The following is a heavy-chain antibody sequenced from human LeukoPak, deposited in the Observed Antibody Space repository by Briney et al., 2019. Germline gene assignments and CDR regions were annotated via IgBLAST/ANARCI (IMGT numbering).Heavy chain of an antibody. CDR1: GGSFSGYY. D-gene: IGHD6-19*01. CDR2: INHSGST. V-gene: IGHV4-34*01. CDR3: ARETVAGTYYFDY. J-gene: IGHJ4*02. Sequence: SETLSLTCAVYGGSFSGYYWSWIRQPPGKGLEWIGEINHSGSTNYNPSLKSRVTIPVDTSKNQFSLKLSSVTAADTAVYYCARETVAGTYYFDYWGQGTLVTVSS.